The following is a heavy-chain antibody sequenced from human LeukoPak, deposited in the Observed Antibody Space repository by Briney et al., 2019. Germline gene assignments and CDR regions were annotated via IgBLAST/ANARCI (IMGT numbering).Heavy chain of an antibody. CDR2: ISSSSSYI. CDR1: GFPFSASA. Sequence: PGGSLRLSCAASGFPFSASAMTWVRQAPGKGLEWVSSISSSSSYIYYADSVKGRFTISRDNAKNSLYLQMNSLRAEDTAVYYCAREIFRYGDYENSAFGYWGQGTLVTVSS. V-gene: IGHV3-21*01. CDR3: AREIFRYGDYENSAFGY. J-gene: IGHJ4*02. D-gene: IGHD4-17*01.